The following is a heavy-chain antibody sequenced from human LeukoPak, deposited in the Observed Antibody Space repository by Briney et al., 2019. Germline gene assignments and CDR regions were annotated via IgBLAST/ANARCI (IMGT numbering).Heavy chain of an antibody. Sequence: GGSLRLSCAASGFTFSSYGMHWVRQAPGKGLEWVAFIWYDGSNKYYTDSVKGRFTISRDNSKNTLYLQMNSLRAEDTAVYYCAGDRATSYFDYWGQGALVTISS. CDR2: IWYDGSNK. V-gene: IGHV3-33*08. J-gene: IGHJ4*02. CDR3: AGDRATSYFDY. CDR1: GFTFSSYG. D-gene: IGHD1-26*01.